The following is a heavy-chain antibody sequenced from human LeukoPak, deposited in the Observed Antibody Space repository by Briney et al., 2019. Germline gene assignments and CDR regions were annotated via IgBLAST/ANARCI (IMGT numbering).Heavy chain of an antibody. CDR1: GGSISSYY. D-gene: IGHD3-16*01. CDR2: IYTSGST. Sequence: PSETLSLTCTVSGGSISSYYWSWIRQPAGEGLEWIGRIYTSGSTNYNPSLKSRVTISVDKSKNQFSLKLSSVTAADTAVYYCAMVSSSWGYFDYRGQGTLVTVSS. CDR3: AMVSSSWGYFDY. J-gene: IGHJ4*02. V-gene: IGHV4-4*07.